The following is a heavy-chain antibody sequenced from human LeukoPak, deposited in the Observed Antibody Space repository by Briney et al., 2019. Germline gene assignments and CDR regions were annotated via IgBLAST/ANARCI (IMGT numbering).Heavy chain of an antibody. CDR3: ARDETPTNGYDSYDF. V-gene: IGHV3-30-3*01. CDR1: GFTFSSYA. D-gene: IGHD5-12*01. Sequence: GRSLRLSCAASGFTFSSYAMHWVRQAPGKGLEWVAVISYDGSNKYYADSVKGRFTISRDNSKNTLYLQMNSLRAEDTAVYYCARDETPTNGYDSYDFWGQGTLVTVST. CDR2: ISYDGSNK. J-gene: IGHJ4*02.